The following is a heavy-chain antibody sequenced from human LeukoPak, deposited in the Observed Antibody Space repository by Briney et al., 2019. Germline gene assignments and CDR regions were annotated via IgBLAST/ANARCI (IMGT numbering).Heavy chain of an antibody. CDR3: AKVEVSAEGGELDP. Sequence: GGSLRLSCAATGFTFNDYPRHWVRQAPGKGLEWVSAIRSGGDTTYNADSVKGRFTISRDNSKNTLYLEMKSLRADDTALYNCAKVEVSAEGGELDPWGQGTQVTVSS. CDR2: IRSGGDTT. D-gene: IGHD5-24*01. V-gene: IGHV3-23*01. CDR1: GFTFNDYP. J-gene: IGHJ5*02.